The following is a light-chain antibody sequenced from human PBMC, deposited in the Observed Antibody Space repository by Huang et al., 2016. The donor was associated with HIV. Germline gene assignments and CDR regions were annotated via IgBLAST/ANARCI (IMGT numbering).Light chain of an antibody. CDR3: QQYNNWPPRYT. J-gene: IGKJ2*01. V-gene: IGKV3-15*01. CDR2: GAS. CDR1: QSVSGN. Sequence: ETVMTQSPAILSVSPGERATLSCRASQSVSGNLAWYQQKPGQPPRLLIDGASTRATGIPPRFSGTVSGAEFTLTISGLQSEDFAIYYCQQYNNWPPRYTCGQGTRLEIK.